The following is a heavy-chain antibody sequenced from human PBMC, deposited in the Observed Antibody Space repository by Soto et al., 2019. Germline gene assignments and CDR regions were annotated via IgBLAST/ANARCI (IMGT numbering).Heavy chain of an antibody. J-gene: IGHJ6*02. CDR3: VRDSRRGYCMDV. V-gene: IGHV3-48*02. CDR2: ISGGSKSI. D-gene: IGHD3-10*01. CDR1: GFTFSSHS. Sequence: EVQLVESGGGLVQPGGSLRLSCVASGFTFSSHSMNWVRQAPGKGLEWVSYISGGSKSIYYAASVKGRFTISRDNAKNSLYLEMNSLRDEDTAVYSCVRDSRRGYCMDVWGPGTTVTVSS.